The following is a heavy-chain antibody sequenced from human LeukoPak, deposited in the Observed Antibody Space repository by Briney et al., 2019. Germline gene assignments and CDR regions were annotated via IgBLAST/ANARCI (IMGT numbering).Heavy chain of an antibody. J-gene: IGHJ2*01. V-gene: IGHV5-51*01. D-gene: IGHD2-21*01. CDR3: ARRNDWYFDL. CDR2: IYPGDSDT. CDR1: GYSFTSYL. Sequence: GRPLNPSCQGFGYSFTSYLIGWVRQMPGKGLEWMGIIYPGDSDTRYSPSFQAHVTISADKSISTAYLQWSSLKASGTPMYYCARRNDWYFDLLGPWHPSHCLL.